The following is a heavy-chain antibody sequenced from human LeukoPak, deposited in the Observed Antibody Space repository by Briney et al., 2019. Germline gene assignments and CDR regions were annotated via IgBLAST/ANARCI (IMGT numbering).Heavy chain of an antibody. J-gene: IGHJ4*02. CDR2: VSAYNGNT. CDR3: ARTHLLYDYVWGSYRFIPDFDY. CDR1: GYTFTNYG. D-gene: IGHD3-16*02. Sequence: ASVKVSCKASGYTFTNYGFSWVRQAPGQGLEWLGWVSAYNGNTAQKLQGRVTMTTDTSTSTAYMELRSLRSDDTAVYYCARTHLLYDYVWGSYRFIPDFDYWGQGTLVTVSS. V-gene: IGHV1-18*01.